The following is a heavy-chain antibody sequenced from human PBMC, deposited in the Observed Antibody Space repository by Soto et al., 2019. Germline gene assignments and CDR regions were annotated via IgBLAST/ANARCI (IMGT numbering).Heavy chain of an antibody. J-gene: IGHJ4*02. V-gene: IGHV3-7*01. CDR3: ARGSSSIGLDF. CDR2: INPNGGDR. Sequence: PGGSLRLSCATSGFTFANYWMKWVRQAPGKGLEWVADINPNGGDRTYVDSVKGRFTVSRDNAKNSLYLQMNSLRVEDTALYYCARGSSSIGLDFWGQGTPVTVSS. CDR1: GFTFANYW. D-gene: IGHD6-13*01.